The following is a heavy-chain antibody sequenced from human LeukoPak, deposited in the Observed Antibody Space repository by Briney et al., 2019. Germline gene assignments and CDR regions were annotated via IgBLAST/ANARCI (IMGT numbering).Heavy chain of an antibody. J-gene: IGHJ6*02. V-gene: IGHV3-23*01. CDR3: TRDSYISNVYYGMDV. Sequence: PGGSLRLSCAASGFPFSTYAMNWVRQTPGKGLEWFSGIYGNGGGIQYADSVKGRFTISRDNAKNTLYLQMNSLRAEDAAVYFCTRDSYISNVYYGMDVWGQGATVTVSS. CDR1: GFPFSTYA. CDR2: IYGNGGGI. D-gene: IGHD1-26*01.